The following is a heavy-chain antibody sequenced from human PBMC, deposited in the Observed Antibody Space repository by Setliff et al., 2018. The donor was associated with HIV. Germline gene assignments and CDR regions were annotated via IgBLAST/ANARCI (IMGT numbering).Heavy chain of an antibody. CDR3: ASDKGSAFDY. V-gene: IGHV1-2*02. J-gene: IGHJ4*02. CDR2: IYPNTGGT. Sequence: ASVKVSCKASGYTFTDYYIHWVRQAPGQGLEWMGWIYPNTGGTNYAQKLQGRVTMTTDTSTSTAYMELRSLRSDDTAVYYCASDKGSAFDYWGQGTLVTVSS. CDR1: GYTFTDYY.